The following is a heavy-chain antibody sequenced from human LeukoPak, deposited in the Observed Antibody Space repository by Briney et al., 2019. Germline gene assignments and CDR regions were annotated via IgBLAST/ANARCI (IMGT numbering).Heavy chain of an antibody. V-gene: IGHV1-46*01. CDR1: GYTFTSFY. D-gene: IGHD6-19*01. CDR3: ARDSSGWSIDY. CDR2: INPSGGST. Sequence: GASVKVSCKASGYTFTSFYMHWVRQAPGQGLEWMGIINPSGGSTSYAQKFQGRVTMTRDTSTSTVYMELSSLRSEDTAMYYCARDSSGWSIDYWGQGTLVTVSS. J-gene: IGHJ4*02.